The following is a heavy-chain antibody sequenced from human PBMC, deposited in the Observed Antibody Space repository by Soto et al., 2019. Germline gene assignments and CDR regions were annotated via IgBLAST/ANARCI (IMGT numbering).Heavy chain of an antibody. CDR2: IYYSGST. CDR1: GGSISSSSYY. V-gene: IGHV4-39*01. J-gene: IGHJ5*02. Sequence: PSETLSLTCTVSGGSISSSSYYWGWIRQPPGKGLEWIGSIYYSGSTYYNPSLKSRVTISVDTSKNQFSLKLSSVTAADTAVYYCARRLVVVAATHHENWFDPWDQATLVTSPQ. CDR3: ARRLVVVAATHHENWFDP. D-gene: IGHD2-15*01.